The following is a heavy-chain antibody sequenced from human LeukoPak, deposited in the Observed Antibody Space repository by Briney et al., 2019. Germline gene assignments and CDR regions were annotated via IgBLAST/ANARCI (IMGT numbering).Heavy chain of an antibody. J-gene: IGHJ5*02. Sequence: ASVKVSCKASGGTFSSYAISWVRQAPGQGLEWMGGIIPIFGTANYAQKFQGRVTLTADESTSTDYMELSSLRSEDTAVYYCARSVLRYFPNCFDPWGQGTLVTVSS. CDR2: IIPIFGTA. CDR3: ARSVLRYFPNCFDP. CDR1: GGTFSSYA. V-gene: IGHV1-69*13. D-gene: IGHD3-9*01.